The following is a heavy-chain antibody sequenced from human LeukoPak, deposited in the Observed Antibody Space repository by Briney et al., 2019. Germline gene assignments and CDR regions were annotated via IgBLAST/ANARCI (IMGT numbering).Heavy chain of an antibody. CDR1: GGSISSYY. J-gene: IGHJ6*03. CDR3: ARGRYSYGPWGVYYYYYMDV. Sequence: PSETLSLTCTVSGGSISSYYWSWIRQPPGKGLEWIGEINHSGGTNYNPSLKSRVTISVDTSKNQFSLKLSSVTAADTAVYYCARGRYSYGPWGVYYYYYMDVWGKGTTVTVSS. CDR2: INHSGGT. V-gene: IGHV4-34*01. D-gene: IGHD5-18*01.